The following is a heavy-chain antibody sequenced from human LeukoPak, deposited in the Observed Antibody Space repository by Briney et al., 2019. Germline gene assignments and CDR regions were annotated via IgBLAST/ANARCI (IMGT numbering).Heavy chain of an antibody. CDR3: ARARITMVRGVWNYYYYYMDV. CDR1: GGSFSGYY. Sequence: SETLSLTCAVYGGSFSGYYWSWIRQPPGKGLEWIGNIYYTGNTYYNSSLKSRVTISVDTSKNQFSLKLSSVTAADTAVYYCARARITMVRGVWNYYYYYMDVWGKGTTVTISS. J-gene: IGHJ6*03. CDR2: IYYTGNT. D-gene: IGHD3-10*01. V-gene: IGHV4-34*01.